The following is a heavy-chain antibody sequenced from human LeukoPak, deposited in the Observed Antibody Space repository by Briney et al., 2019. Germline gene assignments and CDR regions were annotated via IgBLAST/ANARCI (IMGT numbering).Heavy chain of an antibody. CDR2: IYYSGST. V-gene: IGHV4-39*07. D-gene: IGHD3-3*01. J-gene: IGHJ4*02. Sequence: PSETLSLTCTVSGGSISSSSYYWGWIRQPPGKGLEWIGSIYYSGSTYYNPSLKSRVTISVDTSKNQFSLKLSSVTAADTAVYYCARVVPELRFLEWLPSLFDYWGQGTLVTVSS. CDR1: GGSISSSSYY. CDR3: ARVVPELRFLEWLPSLFDY.